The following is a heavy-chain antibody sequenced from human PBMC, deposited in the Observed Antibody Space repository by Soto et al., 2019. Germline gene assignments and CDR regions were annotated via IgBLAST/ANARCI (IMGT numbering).Heavy chain of an antibody. CDR1: GFTFSSYG. J-gene: IGHJ6*02. Sequence: QVQLVESGGGVVQPGRSLRLSCAASGFTFSSYGMHWVRQAPGKGLEWVAVIWYDGSNKYYADSVKGRFTISRDNSKNTLYLQMNSLRAEDTAVYYCARRGPDYYYGMDVWGQGTTVTVSS. CDR3: ARRGPDYYYGMDV. CDR2: IWYDGSNK. V-gene: IGHV3-33*01.